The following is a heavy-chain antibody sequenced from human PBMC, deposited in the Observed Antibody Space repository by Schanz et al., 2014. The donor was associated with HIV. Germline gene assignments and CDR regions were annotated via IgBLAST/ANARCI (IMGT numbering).Heavy chain of an antibody. CDR3: ARGECDFWSGYCPHFHYFDLDV. Sequence: QVQLVDSGGGVVQPGRSLRLSCAASGFIFSSYGMHWVRQAPGKGLEWVAVIWYDGSNKYYADSVKGRFTISRDNSKNTLYLQVNSLRAEDTAVYYCARGECDFWSGYCPHFHYFDLDVWGPGTSVTVSS. V-gene: IGHV3-33*01. CDR2: IWYDGSNK. J-gene: IGHJ6*02. D-gene: IGHD3-3*01. CDR1: GFIFSSYG.